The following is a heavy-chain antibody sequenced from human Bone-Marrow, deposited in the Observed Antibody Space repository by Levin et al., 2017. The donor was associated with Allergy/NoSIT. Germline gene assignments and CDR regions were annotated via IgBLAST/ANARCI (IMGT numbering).Heavy chain of an antibody. D-gene: IGHD1-20*01. Sequence: GSLRLSCTVSGASINDYYWSWIRHTPWKGLEWIGYIHHSGRTDYNPSLKTRVITSVDTALNQFSLRLTSVTPADTGVYYCARAKSSNWLRLTYSYYGLDVWGQGTTVTVSS. J-gene: IGHJ6*02. CDR2: IHHSGRT. CDR3: ARAKSSNWLRLTYSYYGLDV. V-gene: IGHV4-59*01. CDR1: GASINDYY.